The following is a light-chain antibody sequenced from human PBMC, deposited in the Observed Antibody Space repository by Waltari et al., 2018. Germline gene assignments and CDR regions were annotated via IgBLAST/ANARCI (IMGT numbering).Light chain of an antibody. J-gene: IGLJ3*02. CDR1: SRDVGAYNL. Sequence: QSALTQSASVSGSPGQSITISCTGTSRDVGAYNLVSWYQHLPGRAPKLILSGVTKRPLGFSDRFSGSKSGNPASLTISGLQSEDEADYYCSSYTQSRTRVFGGGTKVTVL. CDR3: SSYTQSRTRV. V-gene: IGLV2-23*02. CDR2: GVT.